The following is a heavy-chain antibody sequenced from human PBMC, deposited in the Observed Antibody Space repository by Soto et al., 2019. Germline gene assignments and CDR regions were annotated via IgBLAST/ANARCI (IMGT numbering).Heavy chain of an antibody. Sequence: QVHLVQSGAEVKKPGASVKVSCKASGYTFTGYYMHWVRQAPGQGLEWMGWINTQAGGTSYAQRFQGRVNMTRDTSMNTAYMELSRLRSDDTAVYYCARDRGNSWPRNFDYWGQGTLVTVSS. CDR3: ARDRGNSWPRNFDY. CDR2: INTQAGGT. J-gene: IGHJ4*02. V-gene: IGHV1-2*02. CDR1: GYTFTGYY. D-gene: IGHD6-13*01.